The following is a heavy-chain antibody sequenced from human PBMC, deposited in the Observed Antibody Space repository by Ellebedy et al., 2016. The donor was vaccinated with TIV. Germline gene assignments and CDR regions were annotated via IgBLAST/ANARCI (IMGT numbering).Heavy chain of an antibody. CDR2: LSDSGGST. CDR1: GFTFSIYA. V-gene: IGHV3-23*01. D-gene: IGHD3-10*01. Sequence: GGSLRLSXAASGFTFSIYAMSWVRQAPGKGLEWVSTLSDSGGSTYYADPVKGRFTISRDNSKNTLYLQMNSLRAEDTAVYYCAGGSGSLGGYWGQGTLVTVSS. J-gene: IGHJ4*02. CDR3: AGGSGSLGGY.